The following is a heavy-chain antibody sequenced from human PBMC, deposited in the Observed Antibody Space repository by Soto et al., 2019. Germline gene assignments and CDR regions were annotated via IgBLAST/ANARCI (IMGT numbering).Heavy chain of an antibody. CDR2: IIPIFGTA. V-gene: IGHV1-69*01. CDR3: ARDREGKDIVVVPAATDYYYYGMDV. Sequence: QVQLVQSGAEVKKPGSSVKVSCKASGGTFSSYAISWVRQAPGQGLEWMGGIIPIFGTANYAQKFQGRVPITADESTSTAYMEMRSLRSEDTAVYYCARDREGKDIVVVPAATDYYYYGMDVRGQGTTVTVSS. D-gene: IGHD2-2*01. CDR1: GGTFSSYA. J-gene: IGHJ6*02.